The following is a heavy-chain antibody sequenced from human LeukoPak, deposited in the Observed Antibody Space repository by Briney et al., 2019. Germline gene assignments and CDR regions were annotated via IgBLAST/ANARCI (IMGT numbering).Heavy chain of an antibody. J-gene: IGHJ4*02. V-gene: IGHV3-9*01. CDR1: GFTFDDYA. Sequence: GGSLRLSCAASGFTFDDYAMHWVRQAPGKGLEWVSGISWNSGSIGYADSVKGRFTISRDNAKNSLYLQMNSLRAEDTALYYCAKAKRELLQDYFDYWGQGTLVTVSS. D-gene: IGHD1-26*01. CDR3: AKAKRELLQDYFDY. CDR2: ISWNSGSI.